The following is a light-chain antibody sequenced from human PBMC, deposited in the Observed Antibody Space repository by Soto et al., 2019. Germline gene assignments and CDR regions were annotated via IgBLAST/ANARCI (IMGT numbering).Light chain of an antibody. CDR1: SGHSSYA. CDR3: QTWGSGIQV. J-gene: IGLJ2*01. V-gene: IGLV4-69*01. CDR2: LNSDGRH. Sequence: QPVLTQSPSASASLGASVKLTCTLSSGHSSYAIAWHQQQPEKGPRYLMKLNSDGRHSKGDGIPDRFSGSSSGTERYLTISSLQSEDEADYYCQTWGSGIQVFGGGTKPTVL.